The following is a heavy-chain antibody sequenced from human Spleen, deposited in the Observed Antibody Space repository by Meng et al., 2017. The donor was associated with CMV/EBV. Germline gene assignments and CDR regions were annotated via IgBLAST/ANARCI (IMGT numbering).Heavy chain of an antibody. Sequence: CRASGYIFSGYYIHWVRQAPGQGLEWMGWIDPNSGGPNYAQKFQGRVSMTSDTYINTAYMDLSRLRSDDTAVYYCARDEYGDVPFEFWGQGTLVTVSS. CDR2: IDPNSGGP. CDR3: ARDEYGDVPFEF. CDR1: GYIFSGYY. V-gene: IGHV1-2*02. J-gene: IGHJ4*02. D-gene: IGHD4/OR15-4a*01.